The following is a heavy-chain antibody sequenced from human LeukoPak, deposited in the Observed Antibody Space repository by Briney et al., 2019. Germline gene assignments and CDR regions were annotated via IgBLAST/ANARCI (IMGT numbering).Heavy chain of an antibody. D-gene: IGHD3-9*01. CDR1: GFTFSDYY. CDR2: ISSSSSYT. Sequence: PGGSLRLSCAASGFTFSDYYMRWVREAPGGGGEWGSYISSSSSYTNYADSVNGRFTISRDNAKNSLYLQMNSLRAEDTAVYYCAPYDTLTNEYFQHWGQGTLVTVSS. CDR3: APYDTLTNEYFQH. V-gene: IGHV3-11*03. J-gene: IGHJ1*01.